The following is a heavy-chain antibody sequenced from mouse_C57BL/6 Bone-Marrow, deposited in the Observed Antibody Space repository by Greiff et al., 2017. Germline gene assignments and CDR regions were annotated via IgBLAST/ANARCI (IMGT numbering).Heavy chain of an antibody. J-gene: IGHJ4*01. V-gene: IGHV1-61*01. CDR2: IYPSDSET. D-gene: IGHD1-1*01. CDR1: GYTFTSYW. CDR3: ARGITTVVPFAY. Sequence: QVQLQQPGAELVRPGSSVKLSCKASGYTFTSYWMDWVKQRPGQGLEWIGNIYPSDSETHYNQKFKDKATLTVDKSSSTAYMQLSSLTSEDSAVYYCARGITTVVPFAYWGQGTSVTVSS.